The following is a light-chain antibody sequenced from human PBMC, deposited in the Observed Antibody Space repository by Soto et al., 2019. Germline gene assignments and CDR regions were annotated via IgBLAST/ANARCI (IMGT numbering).Light chain of an antibody. V-gene: IGKV3-15*01. CDR2: GAS. CDR1: QSVSSY. J-gene: IGKJ1*01. CDR3: QQYNNWSPET. Sequence: IVMTQSPATLSVSPGERATLSCRASQSVSSYLAWYQQKPGQAPRLLIYGASTRATGVPARFSGSGSWTEFTLTISSLQSEEFAVYYCQQYNNWSPETFGPGTKVQIK.